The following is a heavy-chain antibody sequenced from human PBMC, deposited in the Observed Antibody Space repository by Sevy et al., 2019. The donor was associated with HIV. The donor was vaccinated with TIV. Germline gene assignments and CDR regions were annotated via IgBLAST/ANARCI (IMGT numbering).Heavy chain of an antibody. J-gene: IGHJ4*02. D-gene: IGHD6-19*01. CDR2: IWYDGTNK. CDR1: GFSISGYG. V-gene: IGHV3-33*01. Sequence: GGSLRLSCAASGFSISGYGMHWVRQAPGKGLEWVAVIWYDGTNKEYADSGKGRFTIYRDNSKNTLNLQMNSLRAEDTAVYYCAREDIRVAGIGYYFHSWGQGTLVTVSS. CDR3: AREDIRVAGIGYYFHS.